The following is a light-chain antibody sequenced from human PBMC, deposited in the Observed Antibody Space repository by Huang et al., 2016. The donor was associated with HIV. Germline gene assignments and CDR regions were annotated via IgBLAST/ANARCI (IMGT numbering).Light chain of an antibody. CDR3: LQYGTSGT. CDR1: QSVSSDH. Sequence: EIVLTQSPGTLSLSPGERATLSCRASQSVSSDHLAWYQHKPGQAPRLLFYGASVRATDIPDRVSGSGSGTDFTLTISRLEPEDFAVYYCLQYGTSGTFGQGTKLEIK. CDR2: GAS. V-gene: IGKV3-20*01. J-gene: IGKJ1*01.